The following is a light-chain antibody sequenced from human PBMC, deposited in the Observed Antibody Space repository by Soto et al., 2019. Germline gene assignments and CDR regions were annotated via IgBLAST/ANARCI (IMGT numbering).Light chain of an antibody. J-gene: IGLJ2*01. CDR2: EVS. CDR3: SSYTSSSTLV. V-gene: IGLV2-14*01. Sequence: QSALTQPASVSGSPGQSITISCTGTSSDVGGYKFVSWYQQHPGKAPKLMIYEVSNRPSGVSNRFFGSKSGNTASLTISGLQAEDEADYYCSSYTSSSTLVFGGGTKLTVL. CDR1: SSDVGGYKF.